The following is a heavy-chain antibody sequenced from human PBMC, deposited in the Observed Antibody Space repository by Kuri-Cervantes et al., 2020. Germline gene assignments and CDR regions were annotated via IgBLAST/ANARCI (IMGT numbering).Heavy chain of an antibody. CDR2: ISGSGGST. CDR1: GFTVSSNY. V-gene: IGHV3-23*01. J-gene: IGHJ4*02. D-gene: IGHD3-22*01. Sequence: GGSLRLSCAASGFTVSSNYMSWVRQAPGKGLEWVSAISGSGGSTYYADSVKGRFTISRDNSKNTLYLQMNSLRAEDTAVYYCARPNVGIYYDSSGYYGFDYWGQGTLVTVSS. CDR3: ARPNVGIYYDSSGYYGFDY.